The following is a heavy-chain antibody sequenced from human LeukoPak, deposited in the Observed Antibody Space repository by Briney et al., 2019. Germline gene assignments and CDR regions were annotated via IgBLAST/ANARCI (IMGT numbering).Heavy chain of an antibody. CDR2: IYYSGSP. Sequence: SETLSLTCTLSGGSISSYYSSWIRQPPGKGREWIGYIYYSGSPNYNPTLKSGVTISVDTSKNQFSLKLSSVTAADTAVYYCARGHSYGYTDYFDYWGQGTLVTVSS. J-gene: IGHJ4*02. CDR1: GGSISSYY. CDR3: ARGHSYGYTDYFDY. D-gene: IGHD5-18*01. V-gene: IGHV4-59*01.